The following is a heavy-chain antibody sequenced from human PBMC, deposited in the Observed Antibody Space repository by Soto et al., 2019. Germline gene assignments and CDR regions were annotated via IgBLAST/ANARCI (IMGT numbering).Heavy chain of an antibody. CDR2: ISWNSGSI. D-gene: IGHD4-17*01. Sequence: PGGSLRLSCAASGCTFDDYAMHWVRQAPGKGLEWVSGISWNSGSIGYADSVKGRFTISRDNAKNSLYLQMNSLRAEDTALYYCAKDPTPYGDYAWTFDPWGQGTLVTVSS. CDR3: AKDPTPYGDYAWTFDP. J-gene: IGHJ5*02. CDR1: GCTFDDYA. V-gene: IGHV3-9*01.